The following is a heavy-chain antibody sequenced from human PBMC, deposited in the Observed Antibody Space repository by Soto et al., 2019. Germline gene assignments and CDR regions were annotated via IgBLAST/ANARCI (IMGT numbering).Heavy chain of an antibody. CDR3: ARVENYYYYGRDV. CDR2: IYHSGST. CDR1: GYSISSGCY. Sequence: SETLSLTCAVSGYSISSGCYWGWIRQPPGKGLEWIGSIYHSGSTYYNPSLKSRVTISVDTSKNQFSLKLSSVTAADTAVYYCARVENYYYYGRDVWGQGTTVTVS. J-gene: IGHJ6*02. D-gene: IGHD1-1*01. V-gene: IGHV4-38-2*01.